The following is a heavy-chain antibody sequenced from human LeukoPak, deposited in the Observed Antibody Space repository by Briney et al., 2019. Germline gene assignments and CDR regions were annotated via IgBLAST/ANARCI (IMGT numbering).Heavy chain of an antibody. CDR1: GFSLSHYS. CDR3: ASPRNYGDYDFFDN. V-gene: IGHV3-48*02. Sequence: PGGSLRLSCVASGFSLSHYSINWVRQAPGKGLERISYISSSSDAIYYADSVKGRFTISRDNAKNSLFLQMNSLTDGDTAVYYCASPRNYGDYDFFDNWGQGTLVTVSS. J-gene: IGHJ4*02. D-gene: IGHD4-17*01. CDR2: ISSSSDAI.